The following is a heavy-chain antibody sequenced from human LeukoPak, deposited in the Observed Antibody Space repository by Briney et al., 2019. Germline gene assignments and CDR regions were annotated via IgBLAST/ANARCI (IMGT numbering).Heavy chain of an antibody. Sequence: PGGSLRLSCAASGFTVSSNYMSWVRQAPGKGLEWVSVIYSGGSTYYADSVKGRFTISRDNSKNTLYLQMNSLGAEDTAVYYCARAPTETDYGSGSYYYYYYGMDVWGQGTTVTVSS. CDR2: IYSGGST. CDR3: ARAPTETDYGSGSYYYYYYGMDV. CDR1: GFTVSSNY. D-gene: IGHD3-10*01. V-gene: IGHV3-66*01. J-gene: IGHJ6*02.